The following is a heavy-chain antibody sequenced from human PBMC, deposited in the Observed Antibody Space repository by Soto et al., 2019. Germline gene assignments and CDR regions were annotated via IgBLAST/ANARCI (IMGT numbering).Heavy chain of an antibody. CDR3: ARYLGSGPLPGYYGVDV. V-gene: IGHV4-31*02. J-gene: IGHJ6*01. CDR2: IYYTGSA. D-gene: IGHD6-19*01. CDR1: GGSINSVAYF. Sequence: QVKLQESGPGLVKPTQTLSLTCTVSGGSINSVAYFWSWIRQQPGKGLEWIGYIYYTGSAHYNPSLKSRAIISIDTSKSQVSLTMSSLTVADTAVYFCARYLGSGPLPGYYGVDVWGQGITVTVSS.